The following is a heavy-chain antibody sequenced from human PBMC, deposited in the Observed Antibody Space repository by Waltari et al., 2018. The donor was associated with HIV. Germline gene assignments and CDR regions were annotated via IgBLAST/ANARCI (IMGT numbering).Heavy chain of an antibody. V-gene: IGHV3-15*01. CDR2: IKSKTDGGTT. D-gene: IGHD3-9*01. J-gene: IGHJ4*02. CDR1: GFTFSNAW. Sequence: EVQLVESGGGLVKPGGSLRLSCAASGFTFSNAWMSWVRQAPGKGLEWVGRIKSKTDGGTTDYAAPVKGRFTISRDDSKNTLYLQMNSLKTEDTAVYYCTTDAFDRVIGVDFDYWGQGTLVTVSS. CDR3: TTDAFDRVIGVDFDY.